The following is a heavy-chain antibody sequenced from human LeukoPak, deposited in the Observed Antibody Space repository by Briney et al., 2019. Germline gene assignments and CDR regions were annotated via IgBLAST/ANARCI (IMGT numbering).Heavy chain of an antibody. CDR3: ATAVVPAAIRYYGMDV. CDR2: MNPNSGNT. V-gene: IGHV1-8*01. J-gene: IGHJ6*02. CDR1: GYTFTSYD. D-gene: IGHD2-2*01. Sequence: ASVKVSCKASGYTFTSYDINWVRQATGQGLEWMGWMNPNSGNTGYAQKFQGRVTMTEDTSTDTAYMELSSLRSEDTAVYYCATAVVPAAIRYYGMDVWGQGTTVTVSS.